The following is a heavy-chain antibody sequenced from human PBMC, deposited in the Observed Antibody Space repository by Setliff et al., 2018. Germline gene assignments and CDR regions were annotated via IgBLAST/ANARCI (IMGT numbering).Heavy chain of an antibody. J-gene: IGHJ6*02. Sequence: PSETLSLTCTVSGGSISSGSYYWSWIRQPAGKGLEWIGRIYTSGSTNYNPSLKSRVTISVDTSKNQFSLKLSSVTAADTAVYYCARVDDGGYPDFYYYYGMDVWGQGTTVTAP. V-gene: IGHV4-61*02. CDR2: IYTSGST. D-gene: IGHD5-18*01. CDR3: ARVDDGGYPDFYYYYGMDV. CDR1: GGSISSGSYY.